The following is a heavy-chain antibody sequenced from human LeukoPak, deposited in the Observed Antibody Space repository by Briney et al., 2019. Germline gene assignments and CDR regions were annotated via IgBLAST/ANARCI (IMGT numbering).Heavy chain of an antibody. Sequence: GGSLRLSCAASGFTFSSYDMHWVRQATGKGLEWVSAIGTADDTYYPGSVKGRFTISRENAKNSLYLQMNSLRAGDTAVYYCARGIAAAVNYWYFDLWGRGTLVTVSS. CDR2: IGTADDT. D-gene: IGHD6-13*01. CDR3: ARGIAAAVNYWYFDL. V-gene: IGHV3-13*01. J-gene: IGHJ2*01. CDR1: GFTFSSYD.